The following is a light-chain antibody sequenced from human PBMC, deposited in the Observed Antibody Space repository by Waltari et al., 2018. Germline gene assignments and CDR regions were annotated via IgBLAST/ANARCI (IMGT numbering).Light chain of an antibody. V-gene: IGKV1-5*03. CDR1: QSISSW. CDR3: QQYNSYSPGYT. CDR2: KAS. J-gene: IGKJ2*01. Sequence: DIHMTQSPSTLAASVGSRVTITCRASQSISSWLACYQQKPGKAPKPLIYKASSLESGVPSRFSGSGYGTEFTLTISSLKPDDFESYYCQQYNSYSPGYTFGQGTKLEIK.